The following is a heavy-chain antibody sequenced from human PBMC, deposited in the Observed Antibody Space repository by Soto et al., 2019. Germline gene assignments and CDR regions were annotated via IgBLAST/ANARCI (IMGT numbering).Heavy chain of an antibody. CDR2: IDDSGGDT. Sequence: GGSLRLSCAASGFTFATYTMSWVRQAPGKGLEWVSFIDDSGGDTSYADSVKGRFSISRDNSKKMLYLHMNSLRAEDTATYYCAKEMVAAAYVETSPFDLWGQGTLVTVSS. CDR1: GFTFATYT. D-gene: IGHD2-15*01. V-gene: IGHV3-23*01. CDR3: AKEMVAAAYVETSPFDL. J-gene: IGHJ4*02.